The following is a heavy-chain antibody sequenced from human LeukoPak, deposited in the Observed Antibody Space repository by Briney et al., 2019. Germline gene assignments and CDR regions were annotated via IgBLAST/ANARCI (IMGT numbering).Heavy chain of an antibody. CDR1: GFTFSSYE. V-gene: IGHV3-48*03. CDR2: ISGSGSPI. CDR3: ARETGSSGYYSFPFDY. Sequence: GSLRLSCAASGFTFSSYEMHWVRQAPGKGLEWVSYISGSGSPIYYADSVKGRFTISRDNAKNSLYLQMNSLRAEDTAVYYCARETGSSGYYSFPFDYWGQGTLVTVSS. D-gene: IGHD3-22*01. J-gene: IGHJ4*02.